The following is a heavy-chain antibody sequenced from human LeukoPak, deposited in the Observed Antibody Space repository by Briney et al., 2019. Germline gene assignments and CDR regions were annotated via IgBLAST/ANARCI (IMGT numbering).Heavy chain of an antibody. D-gene: IGHD6-19*01. CDR1: GYSFTTYW. Sequence: GGSLKISCKASGYSFTTYWIAWVRQMPGKGLEWMGMIYSPSFQGQITISVDKSISIAYLQWSSLKASDTAMYYCARLLQGVAGTWGYWGQGTLVTV. CDR2: IY. CDR3: ARLLQGVAGTWGY. J-gene: IGHJ4*02. V-gene: IGHV5-51*01.